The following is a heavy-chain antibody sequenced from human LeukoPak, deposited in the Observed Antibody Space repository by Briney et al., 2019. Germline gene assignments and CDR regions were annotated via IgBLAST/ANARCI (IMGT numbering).Heavy chain of an antibody. D-gene: IGHD2-15*01. CDR3: ARRGYIDIVVVES. Sequence: GASVKVSCKASGYTFTSYYMHWVRQAPGQGLEWMGWINPNSGGTNYAQKFQGRVTMTRDTSISTAYMELSRLRSDDTAVYYCARRGYIDIVVVESWGQGTLVTVSS. V-gene: IGHV1-2*02. J-gene: IGHJ5*02. CDR2: INPNSGGT. CDR1: GYTFTSYY.